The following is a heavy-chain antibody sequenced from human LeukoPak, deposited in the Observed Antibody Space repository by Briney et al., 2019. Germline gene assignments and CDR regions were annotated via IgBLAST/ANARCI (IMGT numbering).Heavy chain of an antibody. CDR3: ATLGDSSWTKFDY. Sequence: SETLSLTCTVSGGSISSSSYYWGWIRQPPGKGLEWIGSIYYSGSTYYNPSLKGRVTISVDTSKNQFSLKLSSVTAADTAVYYCATLGDSSWTKFDYWGQGTLVTVSS. CDR1: GGSISSSSYY. V-gene: IGHV4-39*01. J-gene: IGHJ4*02. CDR2: IYYSGST. D-gene: IGHD6-13*01.